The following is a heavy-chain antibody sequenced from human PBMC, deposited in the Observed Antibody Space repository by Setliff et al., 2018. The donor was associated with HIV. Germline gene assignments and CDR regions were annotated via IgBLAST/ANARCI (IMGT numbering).Heavy chain of an antibody. CDR1: GFIFSDYE. CDR3: ARHEPGWYALSGGRYFDY. D-gene: IGHD6-19*01. Sequence: PGGSLRLSCAASGFIFSDYEMNWVRQAPGKGLEWVSFISNVYDNTFYADSVKGRFTISRDNAKNSLYLEMNSLTAEDTAVYYCARHEPGWYALSGGRYFDYWGQGTLVTVSS. J-gene: IGHJ4*02. CDR2: ISNVYDNT. V-gene: IGHV3-48*03.